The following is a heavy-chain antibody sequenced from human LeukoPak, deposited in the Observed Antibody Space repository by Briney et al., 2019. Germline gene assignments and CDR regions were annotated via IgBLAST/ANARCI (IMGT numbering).Heavy chain of an antibody. CDR1: GYSFTSYW. J-gene: IGHJ4*02. Sequence: GESLKISCKGSGYSFTSYWIGWVRQMSGKGLEWMGIIYPGDSDTRYSLSFQGQVTISADKSISTAYLQWSSLKASDTAMYYCARHYYDHVWGSYGIDYWGQGTLVTVSS. CDR3: ARHYYDHVWGSYGIDY. CDR2: IYPGDSDT. D-gene: IGHD3-16*01. V-gene: IGHV5-51*01.